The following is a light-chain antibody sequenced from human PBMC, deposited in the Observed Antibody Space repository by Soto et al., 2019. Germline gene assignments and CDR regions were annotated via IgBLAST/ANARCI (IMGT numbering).Light chain of an antibody. Sequence: AIQLTQSPSSLSASVGDRVTITCRASQGISSALAWYQQKPGKAPKLLIYDASSLECGVPSRFSGSGSGTDFTLTISSLQPEDFATYYCQQFNSYPRTFGQGTRLEIK. CDR3: QQFNSYPRT. CDR2: DAS. V-gene: IGKV1-13*02. J-gene: IGKJ5*01. CDR1: QGISSA.